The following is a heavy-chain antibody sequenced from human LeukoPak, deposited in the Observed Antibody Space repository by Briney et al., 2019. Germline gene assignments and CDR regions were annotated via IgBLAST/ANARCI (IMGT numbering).Heavy chain of an antibody. CDR2: IWYDGSNK. D-gene: IGHD6-19*01. Sequence: GRSLRLSCAASGFTFSSYGMHWVRQAPGKGLEWVAVIWYDGSNKYYADSVKGRFTISRDNSKNTLYLQMNSLRAEDTAVYYCAKALPLSVAGTLDYYYYYMDVWGKGTTVTVSS. CDR3: AKALPLSVAGTLDYYYYYMDV. CDR1: GFTFSSYG. V-gene: IGHV3-33*06. J-gene: IGHJ6*03.